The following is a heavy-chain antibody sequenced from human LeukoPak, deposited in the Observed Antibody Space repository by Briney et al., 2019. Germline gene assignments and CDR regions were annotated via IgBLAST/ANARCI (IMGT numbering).Heavy chain of an antibody. J-gene: IGHJ6*03. D-gene: IGHD5-12*01. CDR2: IHHSGST. CDR3: ARTTEGYAGGPGYSYYYYMDV. V-gene: IGHV4-59*01. Sequence: SETLSLTCTVSGGSISSYYWSRIRQPPGKGLEWIGYIHHSGSTHYNPSLKSRVTISVDTSKNQVSLKLRSVTAADTAVYYCARTTEGYAGGPGYSYYYYMDVWGKGTTVTISS. CDR1: GGSISSYY.